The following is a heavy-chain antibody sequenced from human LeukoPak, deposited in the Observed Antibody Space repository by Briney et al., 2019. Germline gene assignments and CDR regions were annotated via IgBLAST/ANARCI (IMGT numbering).Heavy chain of an antibody. CDR1: GFTFSSYG. CDR2: ISDDGSNK. V-gene: IGHV3-30*18. J-gene: IGHJ3*02. CDR3: AKAEAPGGGTLSGAFDI. Sequence: GGSLRLSCAASGFTFSSYGMHWLRQAPGKGLEWVAVISDDGSNKYYADSVKGRFTISRDQSKNTLYLQMNSLRGEDSAVYYCAKAEAPGGGTLSGAFDIWGQGTMVTVSS. D-gene: IGHD1-26*01.